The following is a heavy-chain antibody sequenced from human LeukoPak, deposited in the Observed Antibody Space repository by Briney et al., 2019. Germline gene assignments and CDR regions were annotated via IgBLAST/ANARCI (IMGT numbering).Heavy chain of an antibody. V-gene: IGHV3-23*01. Sequence: PGGSLRLSCAASGFTFSSYGMSWVRQAPGKGLEWVSAISGSGGSTYYADSVKGRFTISRDNSKNTLYLQMNGLRAEDTAVYYCARRAGDYSHPYDYWGQGTLVTVSS. CDR1: GFTFSSYG. D-gene: IGHD3-22*01. CDR2: ISGSGGST. CDR3: ARRAGDYSHPYDY. J-gene: IGHJ4*02.